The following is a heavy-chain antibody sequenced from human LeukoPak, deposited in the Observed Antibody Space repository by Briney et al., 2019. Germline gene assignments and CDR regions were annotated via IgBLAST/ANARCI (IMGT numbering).Heavy chain of an antibody. J-gene: IGHJ4*02. CDR1: GFTFSSYS. Sequence: GGSLRLSCAASGFTFSSYSMNWVRQAPGKGLEWVSSITSSGRYIYYADSVKGRFTISRDNSENSLYLQMNSLRAEDTAVYYCARRPLLERCFDYWGQGTLVTVSS. CDR3: ARRPLLERCFDY. CDR2: ITSSGRYI. D-gene: IGHD1-1*01. V-gene: IGHV3-21*01.